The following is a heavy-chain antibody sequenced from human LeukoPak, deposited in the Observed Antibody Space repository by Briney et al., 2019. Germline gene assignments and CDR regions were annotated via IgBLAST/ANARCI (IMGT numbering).Heavy chain of an antibody. J-gene: IGHJ4*02. D-gene: IGHD2-2*02. CDR3: ARESGGYCSTTSCYKGYFDY. V-gene: IGHV3-21*01. CDR1: GFTFSSYS. CDR2: IVSSGSYI. Sequence: PGGSLRLSCVASGFTFSSYSMNWVRQAPGKGLEWVSSIVSSGSYIYYADSVKGRFTISRDNAKNSLYLQMNSLRAEDTAVYYCARESGGYCSTTSCYKGYFDYWGQGTLVTVSS.